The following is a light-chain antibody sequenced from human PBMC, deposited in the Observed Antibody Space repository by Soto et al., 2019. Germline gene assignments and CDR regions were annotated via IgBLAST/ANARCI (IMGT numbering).Light chain of an antibody. J-gene: IGKJ4*01. V-gene: IGKV1-27*01. CDR1: QGISSY. CDR3: QKYNSAPLT. Sequence: DIQMTQSPSSLSASVGDRVTITCRASQGISSYLAWYQRKPGKVPKLLLYAASTLQSGVPSRFSGSGSGTDFTLTISSLQPEDVATYYCQKYNSAPLTFGGGTKVEIK. CDR2: AAS.